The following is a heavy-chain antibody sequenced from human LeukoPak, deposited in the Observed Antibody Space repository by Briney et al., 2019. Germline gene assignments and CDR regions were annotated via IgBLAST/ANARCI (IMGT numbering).Heavy chain of an antibody. CDR3: ARGWVPSDITLK. J-gene: IGHJ3*01. D-gene: IGHD3-22*01. Sequence: GGALRLSCAASAFTISDYWRHCVRQPPARGLVWVSRLNSDGSDTNYADSVKGRFTISRDNARNTVYLQMNSLRAEDTAVYYCARGWVPSDITLKWGQGTMVTVSS. CDR2: LNSDGSDT. V-gene: IGHV3-74*01. CDR1: AFTISDYW.